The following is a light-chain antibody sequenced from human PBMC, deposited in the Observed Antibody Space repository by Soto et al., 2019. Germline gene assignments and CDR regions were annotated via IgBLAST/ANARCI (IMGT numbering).Light chain of an antibody. CDR1: SNDVGGYNY. Sequence: QSALTQPASVSGSPGQSITISCTGTSNDVGGYNYVSWYQQHPGKAPKLLIYGVIDRPSGVSNRFSGSKSGNAASLTISGLQPEDEADYYCNSQRSSGTRVFGTGTKLTVL. J-gene: IGLJ1*01. V-gene: IGLV2-14*03. CDR2: GVI. CDR3: NSQRSSGTRV.